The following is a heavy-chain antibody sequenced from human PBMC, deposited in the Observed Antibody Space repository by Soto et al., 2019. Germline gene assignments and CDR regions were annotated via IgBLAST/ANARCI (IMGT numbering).Heavy chain of an antibody. J-gene: IGHJ5*02. V-gene: IGHV4-61*01. CDR1: GGSVSSGSYY. CDR2: ISYSGGT. Sequence: QVQLQESGPGLVKPSETLSLTCTVSGGSVSSGSYYWSWIRQPPGKGLEWIGYISYSGGTNYNPPLKSRVTISVDTSKTQFSLKLSSVAAADTAVYYCARLPNGFDPWGQGTLVTVSS. CDR3: ARLPNGFDP.